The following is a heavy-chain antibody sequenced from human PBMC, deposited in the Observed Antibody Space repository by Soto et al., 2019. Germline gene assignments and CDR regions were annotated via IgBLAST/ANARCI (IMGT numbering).Heavy chain of an antibody. D-gene: IGHD3-10*01. CDR2: ISSDGSNK. CDR1: GFTFSSYA. J-gene: IGHJ6*02. Sequence: QVQLVESGGGVVQPGRSLRLSCAASGFTFSSYAMHWVRQAPGKGLEWVAVISSDGSNKYYADSVKGRFTISRDNSKNTLYLQMNSLRAEDTAVYYCARDRVRLLWFGEVMYYYYGMDVWGQGTTVTVSS. V-gene: IGHV3-30-3*01. CDR3: ARDRVRLLWFGEVMYYYYGMDV.